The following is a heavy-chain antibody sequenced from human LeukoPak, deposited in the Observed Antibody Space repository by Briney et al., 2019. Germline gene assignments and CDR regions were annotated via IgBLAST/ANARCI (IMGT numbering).Heavy chain of an antibody. CDR2: MNPNSGDT. CDR1: GYTFTSYD. Sequence: ASVKVSCKASGYTFTSYDINWVRQDTGQGLEWMGWMNPNSGDTGYAQNFRGRVTMARNISISTAYLELSSLRSEDTAVYYCARPASVTSGFDCWGQGTLVTVSS. CDR3: ARPASVTSGFDC. V-gene: IGHV1-8*01. D-gene: IGHD2-21*02. J-gene: IGHJ4*02.